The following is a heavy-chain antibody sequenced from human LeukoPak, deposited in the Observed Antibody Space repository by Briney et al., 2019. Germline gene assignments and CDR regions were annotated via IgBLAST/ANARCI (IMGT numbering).Heavy chain of an antibody. J-gene: IGHJ3*02. D-gene: IGHD4-11*01. CDR1: GFTFSSYA. Sequence: GGSLRLSCAASGFTFSSYAMHWVRQAPGKGLEWVAVISYDGSNKYYADSVKGRFTISRDNSKHTLYLQMNSLRADDTAVYYCAKRMTTLGGPFDIWGQGTMVTVSS. CDR3: AKRMTTLGGPFDI. CDR2: ISYDGSNK. V-gene: IGHV3-30-3*01.